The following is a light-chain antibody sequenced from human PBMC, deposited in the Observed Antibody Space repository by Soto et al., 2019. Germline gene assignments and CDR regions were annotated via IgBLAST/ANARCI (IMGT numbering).Light chain of an antibody. CDR1: QSVSSNY. J-gene: IGKJ3*01. V-gene: IGKV3-20*01. CDR3: QHYGSSPFT. CDR2: GAS. Sequence: EIVLTQSPGTLSLSPGERATLSCRAGQSVSSNYFAWYQQKPGQAPRLLVYGASIRATGIPDRFSGSGSGTDLTLTISRVEPEDFEVYYCQHYGSSPFTFGPGTRVDIK.